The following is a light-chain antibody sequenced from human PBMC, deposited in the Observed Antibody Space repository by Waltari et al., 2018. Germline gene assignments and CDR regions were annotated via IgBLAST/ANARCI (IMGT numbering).Light chain of an antibody. V-gene: IGLV1-44*01. J-gene: IGLJ2*01. CDR3: ATRDDSLNGLI. CDR2: SNL. CDR1: SSNIGSNT. Sequence: QSVLTQPPSASGTPGQRVTISCSGSSSNIGSNTVHWYQQLPGTAPKLLIFSNLQRPSGVPGRFSGSKSGTSASLAISGLQSDDEAEYFCATRDDSLNGLIFGGGTKLTVL.